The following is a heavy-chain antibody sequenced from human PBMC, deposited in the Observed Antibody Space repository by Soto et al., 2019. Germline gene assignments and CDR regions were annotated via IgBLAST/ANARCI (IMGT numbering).Heavy chain of an antibody. V-gene: IGHV1-18*01. J-gene: IGHJ4*02. CDR3: ARGYDDSSGPFDD. Sequence: QVQLVQSGAEVKKPGASVKVSCKASGYTLTSHGISWVRQAPGQGLEWMGGISTYNGNTKYAQKFQERVTMTGDTSRNTAHMELRSLRSDDTAMYDCARGYDDSSGPFDDWGQGTLVTVSS. CDR2: ISTYNGNT. CDR1: GYTLTSHG. D-gene: IGHD3-22*01.